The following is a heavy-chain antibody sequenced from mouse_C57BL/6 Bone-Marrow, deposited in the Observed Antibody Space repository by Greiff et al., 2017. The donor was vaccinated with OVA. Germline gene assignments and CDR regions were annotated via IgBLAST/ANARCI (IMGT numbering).Heavy chain of an antibody. CDR1: GYTFTSYG. CDR2: IYPRSGNT. J-gene: IGHJ4*01. CDR3: ARSRGLTTVVAGGYYAMDY. D-gene: IGHD1-1*01. Sequence: QVQLKESGAELARPGASVKLSCKASGYTFTSYGISWVKQRTGQGLEWIGEIYPRSGNTYYNEKFKGKATLTADKSSSTAYMELRSLTSEDSAVYFCARSRGLTTVVAGGYYAMDYWGQGTSVTVSS. V-gene: IGHV1-81*01.